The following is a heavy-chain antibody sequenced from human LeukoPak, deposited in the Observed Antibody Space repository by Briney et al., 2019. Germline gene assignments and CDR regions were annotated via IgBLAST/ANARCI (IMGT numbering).Heavy chain of an antibody. CDR3: AEDIINALDNWFDP. CDR1: GLIFSSYA. Sequence: PGGSLRLSCAASGLIFSSYAMSWVRQAPGKGLEWVSVISGSGGSTYYADSVKGRFTISRDNSKNTLYLQMNSLRAEDTAVYYCAEDIINALDNWFDPRGQGTLVTVSS. CDR2: ISGSGGST. D-gene: IGHD2-2*01. J-gene: IGHJ5*02. V-gene: IGHV3-23*01.